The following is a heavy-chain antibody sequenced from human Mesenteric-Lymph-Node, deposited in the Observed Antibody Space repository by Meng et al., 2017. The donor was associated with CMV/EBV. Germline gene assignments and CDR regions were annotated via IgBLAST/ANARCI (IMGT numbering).Heavy chain of an antibody. J-gene: IGHJ4*02. Sequence: QETLHRWVEAVLTLSHTLSVSVGVYGGSFSGFNWNWHLQSQEKGLEWFVENNRSGSSTSNLSFTSRITIYAATYPNPISLNMSSVTAADTDVYSCERGSSYDILTGYFDYWGQGALVTVSS. CDR1: GGSFSGFN. V-gene: IGHV4-34*01. CDR2: NNRSGSS. CDR3: ERGSSYDILTGYFDY. D-gene: IGHD3-9*01.